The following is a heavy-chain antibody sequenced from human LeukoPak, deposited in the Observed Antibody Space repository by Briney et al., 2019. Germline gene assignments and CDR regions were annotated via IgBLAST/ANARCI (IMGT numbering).Heavy chain of an antibody. CDR1: GFTFRSHG. CDR2: ILYDGSDS. Sequence: PGGSLRLSCAASGFTFRSHGMHWVRQAPGKGLEWVGVILYDGSDSYYTDSVKGRFTLSRDNSKNTLYLQMNSLRAEDTAVYFCARDRDSSSHYFDYWGQGALVTVSS. CDR3: ARDRDSSSHYFDY. J-gene: IGHJ4*02. D-gene: IGHD6-6*01. V-gene: IGHV3-30*03.